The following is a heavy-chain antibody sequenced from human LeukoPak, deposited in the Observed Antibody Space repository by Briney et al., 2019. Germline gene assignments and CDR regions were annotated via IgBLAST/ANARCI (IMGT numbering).Heavy chain of an antibody. CDR2: IYYSGST. V-gene: IGHV4-59*01. Sequence: PSETLSLTCTVSGGSISSYYWSWIRQPPGKGLEWIGYIYYSGSTNYNPSLKSRVTISVDTSKNQFSLKLSSVTAADTAVYYCARVHPYYYSYYGMDVWGQGTTVTVSS. CDR1: GGSISSYY. J-gene: IGHJ6*02. CDR3: ARVHPYYYSYYGMDV.